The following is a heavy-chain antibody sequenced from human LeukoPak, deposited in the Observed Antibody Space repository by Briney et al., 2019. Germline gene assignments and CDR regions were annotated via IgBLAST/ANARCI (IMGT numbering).Heavy chain of an antibody. CDR3: ARVWIASGSYYDDRGAFDY. CDR1: GGSISSGSYY. D-gene: IGHD1-26*01. CDR2: IYTSGST. J-gene: IGHJ4*02. Sequence: PSQTLSLTCSVSGGSISSGSYYWSWTRQPAGKGLEWIARIYTSGSTNYNPSLKSRVTISVETSKNQFSLKLSSVTAADTAVYYCARVWIASGSYYDDRGAFDYWGQGTLVTVSS. V-gene: IGHV4-61*02.